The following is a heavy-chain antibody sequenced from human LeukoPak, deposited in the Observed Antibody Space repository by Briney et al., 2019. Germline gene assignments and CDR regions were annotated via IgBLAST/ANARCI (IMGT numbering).Heavy chain of an antibody. Sequence: GASVKVSCKASGGTFSIYAISWVRQAPGQGLEWMGRIIPILGIANYAQRLQGRVTITADKSTSTAYMELGSLRSEDTAVYYCARGKYDILTGYDEASDYWGQGTLVTVSS. CDR1: GGTFSIYA. J-gene: IGHJ4*02. CDR3: ARGKYDILTGYDEASDY. CDR2: IIPILGIA. D-gene: IGHD3-9*01. V-gene: IGHV1-69*04.